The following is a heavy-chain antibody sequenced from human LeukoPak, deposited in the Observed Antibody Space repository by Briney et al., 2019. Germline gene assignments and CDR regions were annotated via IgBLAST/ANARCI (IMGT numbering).Heavy chain of an antibody. Sequence: GGSLRLSCAASGFSFSSYWMSWVRQAPGKGPEWVANIKQDGSEQYYVDSVKGRFTISRDNAKNSLYLQMNSLRAEDTAVYYCARDPSGSDFDYWGQGTLVTVSS. J-gene: IGHJ4*02. D-gene: IGHD5-12*01. CDR3: ARDPSGSDFDY. CDR2: IKQDGSEQ. V-gene: IGHV3-7*01. CDR1: GFSFSSYW.